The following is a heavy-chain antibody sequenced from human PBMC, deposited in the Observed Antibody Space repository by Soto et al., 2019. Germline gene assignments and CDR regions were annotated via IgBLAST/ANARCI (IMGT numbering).Heavy chain of an antibody. J-gene: IGHJ4*02. CDR1: GVSISSGDYY. CDR3: ARDGSSGIAAAGTIDY. CDR2: IYYSGST. Sequence: SETLSLTCTVSGVSISSGDYYWRWIRPPPGKGLEWIGYIYYSGSTYYNPSLKSRVTISVDTSKNQFSLKLSSVTAADTAVYYCARDGSSGIAAAGTIDYWGQGTLVTVSS. D-gene: IGHD6-13*01. V-gene: IGHV4-30-4*01.